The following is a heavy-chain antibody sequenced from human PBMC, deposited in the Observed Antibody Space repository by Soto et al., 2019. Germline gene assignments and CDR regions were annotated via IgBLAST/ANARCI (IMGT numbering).Heavy chain of an antibody. Sequence: QVQLVQSGAEVKKPGASVKVSCKASGYTFTSYGISWVRQAPGQGLEWMGWISAYNGNTNYAQKLQGRVTMTTDTATRTAYMELRSLRSEDTAVYYCAREGIQLWKVSGYFDLWGRGTLVTVSS. J-gene: IGHJ2*01. CDR1: GYTFTSYG. V-gene: IGHV1-18*01. CDR3: AREGIQLWKVSGYFDL. CDR2: ISAYNGNT. D-gene: IGHD5-18*01.